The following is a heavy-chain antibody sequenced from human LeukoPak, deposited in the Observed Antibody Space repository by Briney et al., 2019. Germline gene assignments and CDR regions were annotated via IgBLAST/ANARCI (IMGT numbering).Heavy chain of an antibody. Sequence: PGGSLRLSCAASGFFFSDYYMSWIRQAPGKGLEWIAYINTSGGTTYYADSVQGRFVISRDNAKTSLYLQLNSLRAEDTAVYYCAKCGDGEWLTTGGCYFDYWGQGTLVTVSS. J-gene: IGHJ4*02. V-gene: IGHV3-11*01. CDR2: INTSGGTT. CDR1: GFFFSDYY. CDR3: AKCGDGEWLTTGGCYFDY. D-gene: IGHD3-10*01.